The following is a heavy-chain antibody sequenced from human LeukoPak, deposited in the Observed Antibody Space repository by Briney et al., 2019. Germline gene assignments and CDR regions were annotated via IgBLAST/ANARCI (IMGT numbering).Heavy chain of an antibody. CDR3: ARGILPFDY. D-gene: IGHD2-21*01. CDR2: IFYSGST. CDR1: SGSISTSNYY. Sequence: SETLSLTCTVSSGSISTSNYYWGWVRQPPGKALEWIGNIFYSGSTYYSPSLKSRVTISLDTSKNQFSLKLSSVTAADTAVYYCARGILPFDYWGQGTLVTVSS. J-gene: IGHJ4*02. V-gene: IGHV4-39*07.